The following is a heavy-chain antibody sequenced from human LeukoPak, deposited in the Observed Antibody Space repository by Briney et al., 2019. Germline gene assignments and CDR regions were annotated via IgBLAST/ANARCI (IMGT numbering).Heavy chain of an antibody. D-gene: IGHD6-19*01. V-gene: IGHV1-58*02. CDR1: GYTFSNSA. CDR2: IVVGSGKT. CDR3: AARVHSSRWPLDV. Sequence: SVKVSCKAYGYTFSNSAMQWVRQARGQRPEWIGWIVVGSGKTNYAQNFQERVTITRDMSTSTVYMELSSLGLEDTAVYFRAARVHSSRWPLDVWGRGTTVTISS. J-gene: IGHJ6*04.